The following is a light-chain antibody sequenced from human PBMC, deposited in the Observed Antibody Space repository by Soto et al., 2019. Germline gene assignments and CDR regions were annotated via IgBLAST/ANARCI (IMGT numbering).Light chain of an antibody. V-gene: IGLV1-44*01. CDR3: AAWDDSLNGHV. CDR2: SST. Sequence: QSVLTQPHSASGTPGQRVTISCSGSSFNIGTNSVHWFQQLPGTAPKVLIYSSTQRPSGVPERFSGSKSGTSASLAISELQSEDEADYYCAAWDDSLNGHVFGTGTKVTVL. CDR1: SFNIGTNS. J-gene: IGLJ1*01.